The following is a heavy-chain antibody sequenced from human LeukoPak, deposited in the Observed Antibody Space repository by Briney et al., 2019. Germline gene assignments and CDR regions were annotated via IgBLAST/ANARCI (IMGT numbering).Heavy chain of an antibody. V-gene: IGHV1-2*02. J-gene: IGHJ4*02. CDR3: ARTLYIAAAPGGFDY. Sequence: ASVKVSCKASGYTFTGHYIHWVRQAPGQGLEWMGWINPKNAATNYALKFQGRVTMTRDTSTGTVYMELNTLRYDDTAVYYCARTLYIAAAPGGFDYWGQGTLVTVSS. CDR2: INPKNAAT. D-gene: IGHD6-13*01. CDR1: GYTFTGHY.